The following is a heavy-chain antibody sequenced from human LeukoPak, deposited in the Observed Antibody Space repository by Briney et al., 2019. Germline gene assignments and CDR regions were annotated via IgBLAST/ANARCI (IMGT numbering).Heavy chain of an antibody. Sequence: GESLKISCKGSRYSFTNFWIGWVRQMPGKGLEWMGIIYSGDSDTRYSPSFQGQVTISADKSIYTAYLQWNSLKASDTAMYYCARLSGAEPTKLNHIDCWGQGTLVTVSS. V-gene: IGHV5-51*01. CDR3: ARLSGAEPTKLNHIDC. D-gene: IGHD1-14*01. CDR2: IYSGDSDT. CDR1: RYSFTNFW. J-gene: IGHJ4*02.